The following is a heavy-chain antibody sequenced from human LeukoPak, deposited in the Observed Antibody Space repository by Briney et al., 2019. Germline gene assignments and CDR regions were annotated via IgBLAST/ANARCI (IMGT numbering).Heavy chain of an antibody. CDR3: ARRRLVYGSGRPRSKYYYYGMDV. Sequence: ASVKVSCKASGGTFSSYAISWVRQAPGQGLEWMGRIIPILGIANYAQKFQGRVTITADKSTSTAYMELSSLRSEDTAVYYCARRRLVYGSGRPRSKYYYYGMDVWGQGTTVTVSS. D-gene: IGHD3-10*01. J-gene: IGHJ6*02. CDR1: GGTFSSYA. V-gene: IGHV1-69*04. CDR2: IIPILGIA.